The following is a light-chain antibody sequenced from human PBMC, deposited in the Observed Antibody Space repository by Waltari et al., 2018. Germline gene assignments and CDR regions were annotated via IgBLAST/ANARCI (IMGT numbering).Light chain of an antibody. CDR2: GAS. J-gene: IGKJ1*01. CDR3: QHYLRLPVT. CDR1: QSVTRA. Sequence: DMVLTPSPGTLSLSPGESATLSCRTGQSVTRALAWYQQKPGQAPRLLIYGASNRATGIPDRFSGSGSGTDFSLTISSLEPEDFAVYYCQHYLRLPVTFGQGTKVEVK. V-gene: IGKV3-20*01.